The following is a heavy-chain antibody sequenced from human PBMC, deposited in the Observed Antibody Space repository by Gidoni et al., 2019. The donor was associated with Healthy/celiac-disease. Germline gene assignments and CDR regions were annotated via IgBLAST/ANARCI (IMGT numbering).Heavy chain of an antibody. V-gene: IGHV3-9*01. D-gene: IGHD3-10*01. CDR1: GFRFDDYA. CDR2: ISWNSGSL. CDR3: AKDRDGARDHYGMDV. J-gene: IGHJ6*02. Sequence: EVQLVESGGGLVQTGRSLRLSCAASGFRFDDYAMHWVRQAQGKGLKCVSGISWNSGSLGYADSVRGRFTISRDNAKNSLYLQMNSLRAEDTALYYCAKDRDGARDHYGMDVWGQGTTVTVSS.